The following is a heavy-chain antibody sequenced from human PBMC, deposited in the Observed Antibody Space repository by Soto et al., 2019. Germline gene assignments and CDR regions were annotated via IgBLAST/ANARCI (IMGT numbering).Heavy chain of an antibody. D-gene: IGHD6-19*01. CDR1: GFAFSNYA. V-gene: IGHV3-23*01. J-gene: IGHJ4*02. Sequence: GGSLRLSCVASGFAFSNYAMSWVRQAPGKGLEWVSISSASGRSRYHADSVKGRFTISRDNSKNTLYLHMTNLRAEDTAVYYCAKDGNWLDVYFDVWGQGTPVTVSS. CDR2: SSASGRSR. CDR3: AKDGNWLDVYFDV.